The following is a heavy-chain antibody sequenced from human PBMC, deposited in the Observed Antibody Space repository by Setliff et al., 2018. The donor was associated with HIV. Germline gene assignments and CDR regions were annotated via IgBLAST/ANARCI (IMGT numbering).Heavy chain of an antibody. J-gene: IGHJ5*02. V-gene: IGHV4-39*02. D-gene: IGHD3-22*01. CDR2: IYYSGTT. CDR1: GGSISRDSFY. Sequence: KSSETLSLTCTVSGGSISRDSFYWGWFRQPPGEGLEWIGSIYYSGTTYYAPSLETRLTISVDTSTNQFSLKLTSVTAADTAMYFCAGDSGYPSNWFDPWGQGILVTSPQ. CDR3: AGDSGYPSNWFDP.